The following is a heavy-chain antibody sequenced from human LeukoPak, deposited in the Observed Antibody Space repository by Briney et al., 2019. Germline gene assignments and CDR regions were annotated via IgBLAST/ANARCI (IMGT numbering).Heavy chain of an antibody. D-gene: IGHD3-3*01. J-gene: IGHJ4*02. Sequence: SETLSLTCAVYGGSFSGYYWSWIRQPPGKGLEWVGEINHSGSTNYNPSLKSRVTISVDTSKNQFSLKLSSVTAADTAVYYCARRGTYYDFWSGQVGLFDYWGQGTLVTVSS. CDR1: GGSFSGYY. CDR2: INHSGST. CDR3: ARRGTYYDFWSGQVGLFDY. V-gene: IGHV4-34*01.